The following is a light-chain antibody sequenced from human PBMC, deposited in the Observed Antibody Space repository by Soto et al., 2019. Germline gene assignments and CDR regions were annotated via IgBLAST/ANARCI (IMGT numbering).Light chain of an antibody. CDR2: AAS. V-gene: IGKV1-39*01. CDR3: QHSYTTPRT. Sequence: DIQMTQSPSSLSASVGDRVTIACRASQSISTYLNWYLQKPGKAPVLLIYAASRLQSGVPSRFNGSGSGTDFTLTINSLQPEDFATYYCQHSYTTPRTFGQGTKLEI. CDR1: QSISTY. J-gene: IGKJ2*01.